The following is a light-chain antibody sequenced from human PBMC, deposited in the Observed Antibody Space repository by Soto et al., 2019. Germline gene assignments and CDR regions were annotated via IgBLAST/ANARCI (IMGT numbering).Light chain of an antibody. CDR3: QHRSNWPETWT. V-gene: IGKV3-11*01. Sequence: EIVLTQSPATLSLSPGERATLSCRASQSIDFYLAWYRQKPGQAPRLLIYGASNRATGIPARFSGSGSVTYFTLSITILEPEDFAVYYCQHRSNWPETWTFGQGTKVEIK. CDR2: GAS. CDR1: QSIDFY. J-gene: IGKJ1*01.